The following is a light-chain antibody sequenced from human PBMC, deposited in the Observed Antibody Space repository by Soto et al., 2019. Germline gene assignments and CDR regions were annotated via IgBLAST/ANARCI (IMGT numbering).Light chain of an antibody. J-gene: IGKJ1*01. CDR1: QRITSSF. V-gene: IGKV3-20*01. CDR3: QQYGSSPWT. CDR2: GAS. Sequence: EIVMTQSPGTLSLSPGERATLSCRASQRITSSFLAWYQQKPGQAPRLLIYGASNRATGIPARFSGSGSGTDFTLTISRLEHEDFAVYFCQQYGSSPWTFGQGTKVEIK.